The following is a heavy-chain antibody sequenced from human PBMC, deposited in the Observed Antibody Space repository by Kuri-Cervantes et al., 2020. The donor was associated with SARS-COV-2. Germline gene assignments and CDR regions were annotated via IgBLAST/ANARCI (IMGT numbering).Heavy chain of an antibody. D-gene: IGHD2-15*01. CDR1: GGSFSGYY. V-gene: IGHV4-34*01. Sequence: SETLSLTCAVYGGSFSGYYWSWIRQPPGKGLEWIGEINHSGSTNYNPSLKSRVTISVDTSKNQFSLKLSSVTAADTAVYYCASLPTKYCSGGSCHRTKPKYYYYYGMDVWGQGTTVTVSS. CDR2: INHSGST. J-gene: IGHJ6*02. CDR3: ASLPTKYCSGGSCHRTKPKYYYYYGMDV.